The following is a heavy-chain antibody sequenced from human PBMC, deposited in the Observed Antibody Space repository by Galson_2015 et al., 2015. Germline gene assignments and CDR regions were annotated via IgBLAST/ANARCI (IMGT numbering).Heavy chain of an antibody. CDR3: ARDPYDSSGVDFDY. CDR1: GYTFTSYA. CDR2: INAGIGNT. V-gene: IGHV1-3*01. Sequence: SVKVSCKASGYTFTSYAMHWVRQAPGQRLEWMGWINAGIGNTKYSQKFQGRVTITRDTSASTAYMELSSLRSEDTAVYYCARDPYDSSGVDFDYWGQGTLVTVSS. J-gene: IGHJ4*02. D-gene: IGHD3-22*01.